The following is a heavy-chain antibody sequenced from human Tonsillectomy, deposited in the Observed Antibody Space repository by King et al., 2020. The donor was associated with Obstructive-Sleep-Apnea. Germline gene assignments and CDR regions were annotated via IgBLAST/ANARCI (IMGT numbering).Heavy chain of an antibody. Sequence: QLQESGPGLVKPSDTLSLTCSVSGTSINNYYWSWIRQTPGKGLEWIGNIFYSGTTNYNPSLKSRVTISLDTAANQFSLKLTSVTAADTAVYYCARHQHPPTLIRGAEVPFDYWGRGTLVTVSS. CDR2: IFYSGTT. D-gene: IGHD3-10*01. CDR3: ARHQHPPTLIRGAEVPFDY. V-gene: IGHV4-59*08. J-gene: IGHJ4*02. CDR1: GTSINNYY.